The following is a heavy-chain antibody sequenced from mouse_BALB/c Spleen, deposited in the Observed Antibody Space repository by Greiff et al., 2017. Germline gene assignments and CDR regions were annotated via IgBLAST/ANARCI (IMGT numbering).Heavy chain of an antibody. CDR2: IRNKANGYTT. J-gene: IGHJ1*01. Sequence: EVKLVESGGGLVQPGGSLRLSCATSGFTFTDYYMSWVRQPPGKALEWLGFIRNKANGYTTEYSASVKGRFTISRDNSQSILYLQMNTLRAEDSATFYSARVPHNYGSSYWYFDVWGAGTTGTGSA. CDR1: GFTFTDYY. CDR3: ARVPHNYGSSYWYFDV. D-gene: IGHD1-1*01. V-gene: IGHV7-3*02.